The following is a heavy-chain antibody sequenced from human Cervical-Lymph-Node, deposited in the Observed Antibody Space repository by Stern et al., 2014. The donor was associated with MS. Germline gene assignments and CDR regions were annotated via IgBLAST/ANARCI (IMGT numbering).Heavy chain of an antibody. D-gene: IGHD1-26*01. Sequence: QITLKESGPAVVKPTQTLTLTCTFSGFSLSSDGMCVTWIRQPPGKALEWLALIDWTNDKYYNTSLKTRLTISKDTPKNQVVLTMTNIDPMDTATYYCARMEGATGYYYDVDVWGQGTTVTVSS. CDR3: ARMEGATGYYYDVDV. CDR2: IDWTNDK. J-gene: IGHJ6*02. CDR1: GFSLSSDGMC. V-gene: IGHV2-70*01.